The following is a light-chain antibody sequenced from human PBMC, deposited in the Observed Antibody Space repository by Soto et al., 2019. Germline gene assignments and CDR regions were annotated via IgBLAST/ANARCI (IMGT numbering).Light chain of an antibody. V-gene: IGLV1-44*01. CDR2: SDN. CDR1: SSNVGINT. Sequence: QSVLTQPPSASGTPGQRVTISCSGTSSNVGINTVNWYQQLPGTAPKRVIYSDNQRPSGVPDRFFASKSGTSASLAISGLQSEDEADYYCAAWDDSLNAVVFGGGTKLTVL. J-gene: IGLJ2*01. CDR3: AAWDDSLNAVV.